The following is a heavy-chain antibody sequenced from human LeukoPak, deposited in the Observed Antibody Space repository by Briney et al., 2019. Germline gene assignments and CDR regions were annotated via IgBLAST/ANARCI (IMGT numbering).Heavy chain of an antibody. Sequence: SSETLSLTCAVYGGSFSGYYWSWIRQPPGRGLEWIGEINHSGSTNYNPSLKSRVTISVDTSKNQFSLKLSSVTAADTAVYYCVRRGGRFDTWGQGTLVTVSS. CDR1: GGSFSGYY. CDR2: INHSGST. J-gene: IGHJ5*02. V-gene: IGHV4-34*01. CDR3: VRRGGRFDT.